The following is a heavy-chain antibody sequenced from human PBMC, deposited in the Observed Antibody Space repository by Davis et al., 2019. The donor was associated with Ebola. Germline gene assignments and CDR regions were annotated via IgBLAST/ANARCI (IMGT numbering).Heavy chain of an antibody. J-gene: IGHJ6*02. D-gene: IGHD2-2*01. CDR2: IIPILGIA. CDR3: ARDIGYCSSTSCYYYYGMDV. V-gene: IGHV1-69*04. Sequence: SVKVSCKASGGTFSSYAISWVRQAPGQGLEWMGRIIPILGIANYAQKFQGRVTITADKFTSTAYMELSSLRSEDTAVYYCARDIGYCSSTSCYYYYGMDVWGQGTTVTVSS. CDR1: GGTFSSYA.